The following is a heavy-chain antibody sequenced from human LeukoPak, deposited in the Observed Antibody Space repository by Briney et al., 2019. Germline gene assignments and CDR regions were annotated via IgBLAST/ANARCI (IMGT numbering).Heavy chain of an antibody. Sequence: SETLSLTCTVSGGSISSGGYYWSWIRQPPGKGLEWIGYIYHSGSTYYNPSLKSRVTISVDRSKNQFSLKLSSVTAADTAVYYCARENYDSSGRFYFDYWGQGTLVTVSS. J-gene: IGHJ4*02. CDR3: ARENYDSSGRFYFDY. D-gene: IGHD3-22*01. CDR2: IYHSGST. CDR1: GGSISSGGYY. V-gene: IGHV4-30-2*01.